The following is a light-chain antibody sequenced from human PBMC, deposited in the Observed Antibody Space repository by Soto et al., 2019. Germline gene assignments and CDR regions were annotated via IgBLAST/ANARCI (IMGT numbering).Light chain of an antibody. CDR1: QSLTATY. CDR2: STS. CDR3: QQGSNWYT. Sequence: EIVLAQSPATLSLSPGEKATVSCRASQSLTATYSAWYQQRPGQPPRLLIHSTSVRATGIPDRFVGSGSGTDFTLTISSLEPEDFALYYCQQGSNWYTFGQGTKLEIK. J-gene: IGKJ2*01. V-gene: IGKV3D-20*02.